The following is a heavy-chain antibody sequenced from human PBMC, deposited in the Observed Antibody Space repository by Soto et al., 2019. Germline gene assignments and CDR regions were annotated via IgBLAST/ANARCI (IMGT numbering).Heavy chain of an antibody. CDR2: INPNTGGT. CDR1: GYSFTAYY. D-gene: IGHD3-10*01. CDR3: AREAIRVRGVTVGDFDN. Sequence: QVQLVQSGADVKKPGASVKVSCKTSGYSFTAYYIHWVRQAPGQGLEWMGWINPNTGGTYYAEKFQSWVTMTRDTSINTVYMELSRLKSDDTAVYFCAREAIRVRGVTVGDFDNWGQGTRVTVSS. V-gene: IGHV1-2*04. J-gene: IGHJ4*02.